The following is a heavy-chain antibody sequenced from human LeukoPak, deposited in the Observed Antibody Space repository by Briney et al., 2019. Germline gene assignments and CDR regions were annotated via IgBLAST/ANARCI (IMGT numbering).Heavy chain of an antibody. Sequence: TGGSLRLSCAASGFTFSSYSMNWVRQAPGKGLEWVSYISSSSNTIYYADSVKGRFTISRDNAKNSLFLQMNSLRDEDTSVYYCARVNIGYGDYGSTFYYYYAMDVWGQGTTVTVSS. J-gene: IGHJ6*02. CDR3: ARVNIGYGDYGSTFYYYYAMDV. D-gene: IGHD4-17*01. CDR2: ISSSSNTI. CDR1: GFTFSSYS. V-gene: IGHV3-48*02.